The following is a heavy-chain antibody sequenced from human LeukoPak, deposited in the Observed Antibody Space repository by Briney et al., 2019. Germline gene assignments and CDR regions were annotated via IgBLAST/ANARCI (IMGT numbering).Heavy chain of an antibody. CDR3: ARQWGAPACYFDY. V-gene: IGHV3-23*01. Sequence: GGSLRLSCAASGFTFSSYAMSWVRQAPGKGLEWVSAISGSGGSTYYADSVKGRFTISRDNAKNSLYLQMNSLRAEDTAVYYCARQWGAPACYFDYWGQGTLVTVSS. J-gene: IGHJ4*02. CDR1: GFTFSSYA. CDR2: ISGSGGST. D-gene: IGHD1-26*01.